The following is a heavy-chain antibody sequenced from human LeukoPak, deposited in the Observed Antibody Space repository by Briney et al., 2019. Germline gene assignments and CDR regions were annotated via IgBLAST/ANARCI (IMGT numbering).Heavy chain of an antibody. D-gene: IGHD4-17*01. CDR2: IYYSGST. CDR1: GGSISSYY. CDR3: AREDYGDYPTLFDY. J-gene: IGHJ4*02. V-gene: IGHV4-59*01. Sequence: SETLSLTCTVSGGSISSYYWSWIRQPPGKGLEWIGYIYYSGSTNYNPSLRSRVTISVDTSKNQFSLKLSSVTAADTAVYYCAREDYGDYPTLFDYWGQGTLVTVSS.